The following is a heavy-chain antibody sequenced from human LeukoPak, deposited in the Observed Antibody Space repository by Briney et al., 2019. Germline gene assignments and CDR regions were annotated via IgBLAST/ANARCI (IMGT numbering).Heavy chain of an antibody. CDR3: ATDGAGFDT. CDR1: GFTFNYYY. J-gene: IGHJ5*02. V-gene: IGHV3-11*01. Sequence: SGGSLRLSCAASGFTFNYYYMSWIRQAPGKGLEWLSYINVGGTNTHYAYFVKGRFTISRDNAKKSLYLEMNNLRAEDTAVYYCATDGAGFDTWGQGVLVTVSS. CDR2: INVGGTNT.